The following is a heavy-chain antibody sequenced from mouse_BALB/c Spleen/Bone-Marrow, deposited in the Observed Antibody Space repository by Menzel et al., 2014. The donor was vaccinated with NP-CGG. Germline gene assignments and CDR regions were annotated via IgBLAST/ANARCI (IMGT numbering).Heavy chain of an antibody. CDR3: ARVSYDYFDY. J-gene: IGHJ2*01. Sequence: DVKVEESGGGLVKPGGSLKLSCAAPGFTFSDYYMYWVRQTPEKRLEWVATISDGGSYTYYPDSVKGRFTISRDNAKNNLYLQMSSLKSEDTAMYYCARVSYDYFDYWGQGTTLTVSS. CDR2: ISDGGSYT. D-gene: IGHD2-4*01. V-gene: IGHV5-4*02. CDR1: GFTFSDYY.